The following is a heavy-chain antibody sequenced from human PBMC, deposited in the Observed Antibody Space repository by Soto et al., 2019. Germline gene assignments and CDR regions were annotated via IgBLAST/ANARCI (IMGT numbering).Heavy chain of an antibody. CDR2: IKSKTDGGTT. CDR1: GFTFSNDW. Sequence: GGSLRLSCAASGFTFSNDWMSWVRQAPGKGLEWVCRIKSKTDGGTTDYAAPVKGRFTISRDDSKNTLYLQMNSLKTADTAVYYCPADRPLSSQNLQHWGQGTLVTVSS. V-gene: IGHV3-15*01. J-gene: IGHJ1*01. CDR3: PADRPLSSQNLQH.